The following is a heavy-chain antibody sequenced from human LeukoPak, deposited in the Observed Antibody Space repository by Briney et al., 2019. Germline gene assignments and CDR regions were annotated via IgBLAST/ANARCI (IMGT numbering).Heavy chain of an antibody. V-gene: IGHV1-46*01. Sequence: GASVNVSCKAPGYTFTSYYMHWVRQAPGQGLEWMGIINPSGGSTSYAQKFQGRVTMTRDTSTSTVYMELSSLRSEDTAVYYCARDLRDCSGGSCYSGRDYWGQGTLVTVSS. CDR3: ARDLRDCSGGSCYSGRDY. D-gene: IGHD2-15*01. J-gene: IGHJ4*02. CDR1: GYTFTSYY. CDR2: INPSGGST.